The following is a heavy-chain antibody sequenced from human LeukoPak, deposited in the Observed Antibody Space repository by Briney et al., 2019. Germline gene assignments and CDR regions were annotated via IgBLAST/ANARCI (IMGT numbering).Heavy chain of an antibody. Sequence: ASVKISCKGSGYSFTSYWIGWVRQMPGKGLEWMGIIYPGDSDTRYSPSFQGQVTISADKSISTAYLQWSSLKASDTAMYYCARHPGAGSYGYYYGMDVWGQGTTVTVSS. CDR1: GYSFTSYW. D-gene: IGHD1-26*01. CDR2: IYPGDSDT. J-gene: IGHJ6*02. CDR3: ARHPGAGSYGYYYGMDV. V-gene: IGHV5-51*01.